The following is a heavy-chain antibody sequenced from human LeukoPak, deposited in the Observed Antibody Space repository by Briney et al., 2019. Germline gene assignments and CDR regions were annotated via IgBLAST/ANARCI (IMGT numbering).Heavy chain of an antibody. CDR3: ARHLSSGSSWYNDY. CDR1: GGSFSGYY. D-gene: IGHD6-13*01. Sequence: PSETLSLTCAVYGGSFSGYYWSWIRQPPGKGLEWIGEINHSGSTNYNPSLKSRVTISVDTSKNQFSLKLSSVTAADTAVYYCARHLSSGSSWYNDYWGQGTLVTVSS. V-gene: IGHV4-34*01. J-gene: IGHJ4*02. CDR2: INHSGST.